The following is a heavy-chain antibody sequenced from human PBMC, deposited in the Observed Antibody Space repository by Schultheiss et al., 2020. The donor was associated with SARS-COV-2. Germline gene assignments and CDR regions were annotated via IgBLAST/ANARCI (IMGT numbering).Heavy chain of an antibody. D-gene: IGHD2-2*01. CDR2: IDWDDDK. CDR3: AREVVVPATYYYYGMDV. Sequence: SGPTLVKPTQTLTLTCTFSGFSLSTSGMRVSWIRQPPGKALEWLARIDWDDDKYCSTSLKTRLTISKATSKNQVVLTMTNMDPVDTATYYCAREVVVPATYYYYGMDVWGQGTTVTVSS. J-gene: IGHJ6*02. V-gene: IGHV2-70*04. CDR1: GFSLSTSGMR.